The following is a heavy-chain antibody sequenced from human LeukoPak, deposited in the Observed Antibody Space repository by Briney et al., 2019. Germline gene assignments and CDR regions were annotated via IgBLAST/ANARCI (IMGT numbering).Heavy chain of an antibody. Sequence: GSLLLSCVVSGFIINTYAMSWVRQAPGKGREWVSGITGSGYSTYYADSLKGRFTISRDNSKKTLYLQMNSLRVEDTAVYYCAKDEQQLNLDYYYGMDVWGQGTTVTVSS. V-gene: IGHV3-23*01. CDR2: ITGSGYST. J-gene: IGHJ6*02. CDR3: AKDEQQLNLDYYYGMDV. D-gene: IGHD6-13*01. CDR1: GFIINTYA.